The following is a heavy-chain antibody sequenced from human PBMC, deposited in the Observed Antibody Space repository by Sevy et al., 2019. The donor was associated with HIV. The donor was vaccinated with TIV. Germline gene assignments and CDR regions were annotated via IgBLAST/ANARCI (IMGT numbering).Heavy chain of an antibody. Sequence: ASVKVSCKASGYTFTSYGISWVRQAPGQGLEWMGWISAYNGNTNYAQKLQGRVTMTTDTSTSTAYMELRSLRSDDTDVYYCARGAAVAGRGEYFQHWGQGTLVTVSS. J-gene: IGHJ1*01. CDR3: ARGAAVAGRGEYFQH. CDR2: ISAYNGNT. CDR1: GYTFTSYG. D-gene: IGHD6-19*01. V-gene: IGHV1-18*04.